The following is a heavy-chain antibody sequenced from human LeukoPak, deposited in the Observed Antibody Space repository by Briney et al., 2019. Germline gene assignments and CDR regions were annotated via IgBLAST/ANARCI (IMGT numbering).Heavy chain of an antibody. CDR1: GGSISSSSYS. D-gene: IGHD3-3*01. V-gene: IGHV4-39*01. J-gene: IGHJ4*02. Sequence: SETLSLTCTVSGGSISSSSYSWGWIRQPPGKGLEWIGSIYYSGTTYYNPSLKSRVTISVDTSKFQFSLKLSSVAATDTAVYFCARLRFDFWSGYTHPYFDYWGQGTLVTVSS. CDR3: ARLRFDFWSGYTHPYFDY. CDR2: IYYSGTT.